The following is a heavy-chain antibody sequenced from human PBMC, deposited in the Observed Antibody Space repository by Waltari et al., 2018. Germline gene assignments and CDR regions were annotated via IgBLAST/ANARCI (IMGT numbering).Heavy chain of an antibody. CDR2: ISGSGGST. V-gene: IGHV3-23*01. D-gene: IGHD4-4*01. Sequence: EVQLLESGGGLVQPGGSLRLSCAASGFTFSSYAMSWVRRAPGKGLEWVSGISGSGGSTYYADSVKGRFTISRDNSKNTLYLQMNSLRAEDTAVYYCAKARLMTTVTIDYWGQGTLVTVSS. CDR1: GFTFSSYA. CDR3: AKARLMTTVTIDY. J-gene: IGHJ4*02.